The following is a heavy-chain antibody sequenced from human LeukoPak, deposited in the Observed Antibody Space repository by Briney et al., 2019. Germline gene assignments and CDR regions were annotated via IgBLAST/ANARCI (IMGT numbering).Heavy chain of an antibody. CDR1: GYTFSDYQ. J-gene: IGHJ6*03. Sequence: VTVSCKTSGYTFSDYQLHWVRPAPGQGLEWMGKINPKRGKTHWAQRFQGRFTMTRDSSINSAYMTLTGLTSDDTGVSYCARDGEATRPCTDGVCYYFYSYMDVWGKGT. D-gene: IGHD2-8*01. V-gene: IGHV1-2*02. CDR2: INPKRGKT. CDR3: ARDGEATRPCTDGVCYYFYSYMDV.